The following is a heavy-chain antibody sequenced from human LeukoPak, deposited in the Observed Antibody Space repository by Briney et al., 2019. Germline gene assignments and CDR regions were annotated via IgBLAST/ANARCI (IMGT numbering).Heavy chain of an antibody. V-gene: IGHV3-48*01. Sequence: GGSLRLSCTASGFPFIEYSMNWVRQAPGKGLEWISYIGIDSGNTKYADSVRGRFTISADKAKNSLYLQMNSLRAEDTAVYYCARDHNYAFDNWGQGTLVSVAS. CDR3: ARDHNYAFDN. CDR2: IGIDSGNT. J-gene: IGHJ4*02. D-gene: IGHD1-1*01. CDR1: GFPFIEYS.